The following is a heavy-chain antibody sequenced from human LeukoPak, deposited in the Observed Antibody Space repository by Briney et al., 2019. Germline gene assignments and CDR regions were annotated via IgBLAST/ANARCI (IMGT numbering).Heavy chain of an antibody. CDR3: AKLRQGPGVVIRNYYYYYGMDV. CDR1: GFTFSSYA. D-gene: IGHD3-3*01. Sequence: PGGSLRLSCAASGFTFSSYAMSWVRQAPGKGLEWVSAISGSGGSTYYADSVKGRFTISRDNSKNTLYLQMNSLRAEDTAVYYCAKLRQGPGVVIRNYYYYYGMDVWGQGATVTVSS. J-gene: IGHJ6*02. V-gene: IGHV3-23*01. CDR2: ISGSGGST.